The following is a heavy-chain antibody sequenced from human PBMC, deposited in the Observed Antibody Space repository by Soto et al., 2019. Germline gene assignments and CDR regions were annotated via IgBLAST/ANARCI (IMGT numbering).Heavy chain of an antibody. CDR1: GFTFSSYA. D-gene: IGHD2-2*01. CDR3: AKDPDIVVVPAAPNSPSNY. J-gene: IGHJ4*02. V-gene: IGHV3-23*01. Sequence: EVQLLESGGGLVQPGGSLRLSCAASGFTFSSYAMSWVRQAPGKGLEWVSAISGSGGSTYYADSVKGRFTISRDNSKNTLYLQMNSLRSEDTAVYYCAKDPDIVVVPAAPNSPSNYWGQGTLVTVSS. CDR2: ISGSGGST.